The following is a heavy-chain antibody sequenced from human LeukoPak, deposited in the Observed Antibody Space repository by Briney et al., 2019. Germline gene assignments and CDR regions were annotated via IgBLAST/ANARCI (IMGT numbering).Heavy chain of an antibody. D-gene: IGHD2-2*02. Sequence: GGSLRLSCAASGFTFSSYAMHWVRQAPGKGLEWVAVISYDGSNKYYADSVKGRFTISRDNSKNTLYLQMNSLRAEDTAVYYCARVYPGVVVPAAVPDYWGQGTLVTVSS. J-gene: IGHJ4*02. CDR1: GFTFSSYA. V-gene: IGHV3-30-3*01. CDR3: ARVYPGVVVPAAVPDY. CDR2: ISYDGSNK.